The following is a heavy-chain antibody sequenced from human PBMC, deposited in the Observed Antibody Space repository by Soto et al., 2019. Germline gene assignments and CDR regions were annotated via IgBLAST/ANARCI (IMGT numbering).Heavy chain of an antibody. CDR1: GASISVFY. Sequence: SETLSLTCTFSGASISVFYWSWIRKSAGKGLEWIGRIYATGTTDYNPSLKSRVMMSVDTSKKQFSLKLRSVTAADTVVYYCVRDGTKTLRDGFDPWGQGISVTVSS. D-gene: IGHD1-1*01. CDR2: IYATGTT. J-gene: IGHJ5*02. CDR3: VRDGTKTLRDGFDP. V-gene: IGHV4-4*07.